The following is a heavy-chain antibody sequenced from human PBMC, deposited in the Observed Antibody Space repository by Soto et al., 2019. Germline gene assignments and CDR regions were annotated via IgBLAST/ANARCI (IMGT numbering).Heavy chain of an antibody. V-gene: IGHV1-18*01. CDR1: GYTFTSYG. J-gene: IGHJ4*02. CDR3: ASQADGAFDY. CDR2: ISAYNGNT. D-gene: IGHD4-17*01. Sequence: ASLKVCCKASGYTFTSYGISWVRQAPGQGLEWMGWISAYNGNTNYAQKLQGRVTMTTDTSTSTAYMELRSLRSDDTAVYYCASQADGAFDYWGQGTLVTVSS.